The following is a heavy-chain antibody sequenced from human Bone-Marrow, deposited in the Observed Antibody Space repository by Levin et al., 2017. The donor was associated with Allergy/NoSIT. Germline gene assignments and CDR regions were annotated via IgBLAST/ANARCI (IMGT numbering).Heavy chain of an antibody. CDR1: GFIFSTFG. V-gene: IGHV3-30*18. CDR2: ISYDGSNK. J-gene: IGHJ4*02. Sequence: GGSLRLSCAASGFIFSTFGMHWVRQAPGKGLEWVAVISYDGSNKYYVDSVKGRFTISRDNSKNTLFLQMNSLRAEDTAVYYCAKEDYGDYVLDSWGQGTLLTV. D-gene: IGHD4-17*01. CDR3: AKEDYGDYVLDS.